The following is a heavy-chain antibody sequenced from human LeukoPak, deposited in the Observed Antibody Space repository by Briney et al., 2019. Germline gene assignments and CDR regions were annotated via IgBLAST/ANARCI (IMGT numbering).Heavy chain of an antibody. V-gene: IGHV4-59*12. CDR3: ARERRYSYGVDY. Sequence: PSETLSLTCTVSGGSISSYYWSWIRQPPGKGLEWIGYIYYSGSTNYNPSLKSRVTISVDTSKNQFSLKLSSVTAADTAVYYCARERRYSYGVDYWGQGTLVTVSS. CDR2: IYYSGST. D-gene: IGHD5-18*01. J-gene: IGHJ4*02. CDR1: GGSISSYY.